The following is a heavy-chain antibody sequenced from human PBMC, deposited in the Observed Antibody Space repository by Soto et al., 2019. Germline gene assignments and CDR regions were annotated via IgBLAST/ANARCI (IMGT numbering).Heavy chain of an antibody. CDR3: VRTGTGYSSSWADWFDP. CDR2: IYYSGST. CDR1: GGSISSYY. V-gene: IGHV4-59*01. D-gene: IGHD6-13*01. J-gene: IGHJ5*02. Sequence: QVQLQESGPGLVKPSETLSLTCTVSGGSISSYYWSWIRQPPGKGLEWIGYIYYSGSTNYNPSLKSRVTISVDTSKNQFSLKLSSVTAADTAVYYCVRTGTGYSSSWADWFDPWGQGTLVTVSS.